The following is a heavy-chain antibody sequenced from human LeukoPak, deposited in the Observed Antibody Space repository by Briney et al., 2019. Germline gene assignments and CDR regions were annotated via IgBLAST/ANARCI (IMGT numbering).Heavy chain of an antibody. Sequence: GASVKVSCKASGYTITNNYMHWVRQAPGQGLEWMGGIIPIFGTANYAQKFQGRVTITADKSTSTAYMELSSLRSEDTAVYYCARDLMGATIGLYDYWGQGTLVTVSS. CDR1: GYTITNNY. V-gene: IGHV1-69*06. CDR3: ARDLMGATIGLYDY. J-gene: IGHJ4*02. CDR2: IIPIFGTA. D-gene: IGHD1-26*01.